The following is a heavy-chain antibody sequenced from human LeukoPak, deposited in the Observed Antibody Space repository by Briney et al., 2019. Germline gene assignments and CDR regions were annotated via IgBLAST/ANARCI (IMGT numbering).Heavy chain of an antibody. J-gene: IGHJ4*02. D-gene: IGHD2-15*01. CDR2: IYSADTT. CDR3: AREDRWMGGFDY. CDR1: GFTVSSDY. Sequence: GGSLRLSCAASGFTVSSDYMTWVRQAPGKGLEWVSIIYSADTTYYADSVRGRFTISRDNSKNTLYLQMNSLRAEDSAVYYCAREDRWMGGFDYWGQGTLVTVSS. V-gene: IGHV3-66*01.